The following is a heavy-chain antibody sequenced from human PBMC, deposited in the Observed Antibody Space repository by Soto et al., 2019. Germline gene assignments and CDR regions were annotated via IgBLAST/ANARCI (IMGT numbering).Heavy chain of an antibody. D-gene: IGHD6-19*01. CDR3: ARGATGYSSGWYYFDY. V-gene: IGHV3-11*06. CDR2: ISSSSSYT. Sequence: QVQLVESGRGLVKPGGSLRLSCAASGFTFSDYYMSWIRQAPGKGLEWVSYISSSSSYTNYADSVKGRFTISRDNAKNSLYLQMNSLRAEDTAVYYCARGATGYSSGWYYFDYWGQGTLVTVSS. J-gene: IGHJ4*02. CDR1: GFTFSDYY.